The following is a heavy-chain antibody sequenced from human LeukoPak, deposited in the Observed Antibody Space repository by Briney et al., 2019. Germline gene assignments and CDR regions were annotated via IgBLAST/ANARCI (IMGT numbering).Heavy chain of an antibody. J-gene: IGHJ4*02. CDR1: GFTFDDYA. CDR2: ISWNSGSI. V-gene: IGHV3-9*01. CDR3: AKAYYCDSSGYYFDY. Sequence: PGGSLRLSCAASGFTFDDYAMHWVRQAPGKGLEWVSGISWNSGSIGYADSVKGRFTISRDNAKNSLYLQMNSLRAEDTALYYCAKAYYCDSSGYYFDYWGQGTLVTVSS. D-gene: IGHD3-22*01.